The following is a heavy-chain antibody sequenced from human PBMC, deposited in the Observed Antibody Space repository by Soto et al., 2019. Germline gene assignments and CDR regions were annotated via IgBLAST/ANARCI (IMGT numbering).Heavy chain of an antibody. Sequence: ASVKVSCKAAGYTFTSYYMHWVRQAPGQGLEWMGIINPSGGSTSYAQKFQGRVTMTRGTSTSTVYMELSSLRSEDTAVYYCARDYGSGGNWFDPWGQGTLVTVSS. D-gene: IGHD3-10*01. J-gene: IGHJ5*02. CDR2: INPSGGST. V-gene: IGHV1-46*03. CDR1: GYTFTSYY. CDR3: ARDYGSGGNWFDP.